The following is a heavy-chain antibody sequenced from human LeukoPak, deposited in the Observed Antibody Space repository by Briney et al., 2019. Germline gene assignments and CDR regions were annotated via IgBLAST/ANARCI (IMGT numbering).Heavy chain of an antibody. CDR1: GFTFSSYA. Sequence: GGPLRLSCAPSGFTFSSYALIWVRQAPGKRLEWLSTISGSGGSTYYADSVKGRFTISRDSSRNTLSLQMHSLRAEDTAVYYCVKGGGDVKDCSSTSCLFYFDYWGQGTLVTVSS. D-gene: IGHD2-2*01. V-gene: IGHV3-23*01. CDR3: VKGGGDVKDCSSTSCLFYFDY. CDR2: ISGSGGST. J-gene: IGHJ4*02.